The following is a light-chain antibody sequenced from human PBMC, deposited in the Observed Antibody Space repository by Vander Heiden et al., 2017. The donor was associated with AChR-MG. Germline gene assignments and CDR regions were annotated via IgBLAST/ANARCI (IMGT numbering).Light chain of an antibody. CDR2: GNS. Sequence: VLTQPPSVSGAPGQRVTISCTGNTSNIGAGYDVHWYQLLPGTAPKLLIFGNSNRPSGVTDRFSGSKSGTSASLAITGLQAQDEADYYCQSYDSTLSGYWVFGGGTKLTVL. CDR1: TSNIGAGYD. CDR3: QSYDSTLSGYWV. V-gene: IGLV1-40*01. J-gene: IGLJ3*02.